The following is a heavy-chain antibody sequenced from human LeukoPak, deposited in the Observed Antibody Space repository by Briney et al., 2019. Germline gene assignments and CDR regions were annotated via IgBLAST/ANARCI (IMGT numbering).Heavy chain of an antibody. CDR2: ISGSGSDT. Sequence: LSGGSLRLSCVASGFTFNSYAMSWVRQAPGKGLEWVSSISGSGSDTDYADSVKGRFTISRDKSRYTLYLQMSSLRVEDTAVYYCAKPDVSSGSFYRGDFHYWGQGTLVTVSS. V-gene: IGHV3-23*01. CDR3: AKPDVSSGSFYRGDFHY. D-gene: IGHD3-10*01. CDR1: GFTFNSYA. J-gene: IGHJ4*02.